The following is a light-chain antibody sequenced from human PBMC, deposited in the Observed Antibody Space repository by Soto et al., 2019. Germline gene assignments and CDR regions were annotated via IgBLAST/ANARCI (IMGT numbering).Light chain of an antibody. J-gene: IGLJ1*01. V-gene: IGLV2-14*01. Sequence: QSALTQPASVSGTPGQSITISCTGSNSDVGIYDFVSWYQHHPGRAPKLIVSEVSHRPSGVSNRFSGSKSGNTASLTISGLQSKGEADYYCISYTSDDVRYVFGTGTKLTVL. CDR1: NSDVGIYDF. CDR3: ISYTSDDVRYV. CDR2: EVS.